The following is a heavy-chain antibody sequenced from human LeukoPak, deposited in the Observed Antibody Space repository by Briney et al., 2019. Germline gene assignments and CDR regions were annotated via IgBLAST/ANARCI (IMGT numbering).Heavy chain of an antibody. J-gene: IGHJ4*02. CDR3: ARDDYLDY. Sequence: GGSLRLSCAASGFTFSGYWMAWVRQAPGRGLEWVAHIKQDGSEKNYVDPVKGRFTISRDNAKNSVYLQMNSLRAEDTAVYYCARDDYLDYSGQGTLVTVSS. CDR2: IKQDGSEK. D-gene: IGHD3-16*01. CDR1: GFTFSGYW. V-gene: IGHV3-7*05.